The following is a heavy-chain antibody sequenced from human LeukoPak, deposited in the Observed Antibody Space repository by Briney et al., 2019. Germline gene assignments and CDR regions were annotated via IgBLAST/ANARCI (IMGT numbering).Heavy chain of an antibody. CDR2: ISPYNGNA. CDR3: VRDGYVDL. D-gene: IGHD6-13*01. CDR1: GYTFTSYG. J-gene: IGHJ2*01. Sequence: ASVKVSCKASGYTFTSYGLAWVRQAPGQGLEWIGWISPYNGNADYAQDLQGKVTMTTDTSTSTAYMDLRSLRSDDTGVYYCVRDGYVDLWGRGTLVTVSS. V-gene: IGHV1-18*01.